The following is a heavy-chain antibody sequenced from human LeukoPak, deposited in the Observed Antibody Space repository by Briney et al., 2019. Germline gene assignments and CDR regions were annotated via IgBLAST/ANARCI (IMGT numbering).Heavy chain of an antibody. CDR2: IYSGGST. D-gene: IGHD5-12*01. V-gene: IGHV3-66*01. CDR1: GFTVSSNY. J-gene: IGHJ4*02. Sequence: GSLRLSCAASGFTVSSNYMSWVRQAPGKGLEWVSVIYSGGSTYYADSVKGRFTISRDNSKNTLYLQMNSLRAEDTAVYYCAKYSSGYVSEYYFDYWGQGTLVTVSS. CDR3: AKYSSGYVSEYYFDY.